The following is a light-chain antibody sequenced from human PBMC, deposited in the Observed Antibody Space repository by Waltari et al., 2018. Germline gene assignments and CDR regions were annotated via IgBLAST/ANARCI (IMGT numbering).Light chain of an antibody. CDR2: GTR. Sequence: QSVLTQPPSVSGAPGQRVTISCTGSGSTIGAGYDVHWYQQLPRKAPKPLIYGTRTRPLGVPDRYFGSPSGTSASLAITVLQAEDEADYYCQSCDNMLGGPVVFGGGTKLTVL. V-gene: IGLV1-40*01. J-gene: IGLJ2*01. CDR3: QSCDNMLGGPVV. CDR1: GSTIGAGYD.